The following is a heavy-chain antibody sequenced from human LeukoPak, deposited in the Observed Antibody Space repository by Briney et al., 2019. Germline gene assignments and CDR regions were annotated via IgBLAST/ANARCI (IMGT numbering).Heavy chain of an antibody. CDR2: IYYSGTT. J-gene: IGHJ6*03. V-gene: IGHV4-39*01. CDR3: ARHSDGYPNYYYYYYVDV. CDR1: GGSISTSYF. Sequence: PSETLSLTCTVSGGSISTSYFWGWIRQPPGKGLEWIGSIYYSGTTYYNPSLKSRVTIPVDTSKNQFSLKLSSVTAADTAVYYCARHSDGYPNYYYYYYVDVWGKGTTVTVSS. D-gene: IGHD5-18*01.